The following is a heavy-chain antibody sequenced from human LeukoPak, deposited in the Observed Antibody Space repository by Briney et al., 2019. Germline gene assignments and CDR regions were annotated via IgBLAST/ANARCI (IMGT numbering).Heavy chain of an antibody. J-gene: IGHJ4*02. CDR1: GGTFSSYA. V-gene: IGHV1-69*05. CDR2: IIPIFGTA. CDR3: ARRIAAAEGLYFDY. Sequence: SVKVSCKASGGTFSSYAISWVRQAPGQGLEWMGGIIPIFGTANYAQKFQGRVTMTRDTSTSTVYMELSSLRSEDTAVYYCARRIAAAEGLYFDYWGQGTLVTVSS. D-gene: IGHD6-13*01.